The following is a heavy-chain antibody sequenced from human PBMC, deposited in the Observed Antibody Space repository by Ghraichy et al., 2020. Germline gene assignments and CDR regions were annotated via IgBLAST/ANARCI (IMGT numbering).Heavy chain of an antibody. CDR1: GFSLRTYS. Sequence: LSLTCAAFGFSLRTYSMNWVRQAPGKGLEWVSSISDSSFYINYADSVKGRFTVSRDNAKNSLYVQMNSLTAGDTAVYYCTRDRLECSGGSCYFHGMDVWGQGTTVTVSS. CDR3: TRDRLECSGGSCYFHGMDV. CDR2: ISDSSFYI. J-gene: IGHJ6*02. V-gene: IGHV3-21*06. D-gene: IGHD2-15*01.